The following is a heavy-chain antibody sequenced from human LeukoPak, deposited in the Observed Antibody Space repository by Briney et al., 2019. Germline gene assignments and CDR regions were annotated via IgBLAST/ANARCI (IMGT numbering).Heavy chain of an antibody. Sequence: GGSLRLSCAASGFTFSSYDMHWVRQATGKGLEWVSAIGAAGDTYYPGSVKGRITISRENAKNSLYLQMNSLRAEDTAVYYCARGGGITIFGVVIPDFDYWGQGTLVTVSS. V-gene: IGHV3-13*01. D-gene: IGHD3-3*01. CDR3: ARGGGITIFGVVIPDFDY. J-gene: IGHJ4*02. CDR2: IGAAGDT. CDR1: GFTFSSYD.